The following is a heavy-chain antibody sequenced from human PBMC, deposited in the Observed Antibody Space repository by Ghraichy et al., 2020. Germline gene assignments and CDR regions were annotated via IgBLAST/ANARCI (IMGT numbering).Heavy chain of an antibody. D-gene: IGHD3-22*01. CDR1: GYTFTTYG. V-gene: IGHV1-18*01. J-gene: IGHJ5*02. Sequence: ASVKVSCKASGYTFTTYGITWVRQAPGQGLEWMGRISPYNDNTNYAQKFRGRVSMTTDTSTSTAYMELRSLRSDDTAVYYCAREVYYDDGGAYYYWFDPWGQGTLVTVTS. CDR2: ISPYNDNT. CDR3: AREVYYDDGGAYYYWFDP.